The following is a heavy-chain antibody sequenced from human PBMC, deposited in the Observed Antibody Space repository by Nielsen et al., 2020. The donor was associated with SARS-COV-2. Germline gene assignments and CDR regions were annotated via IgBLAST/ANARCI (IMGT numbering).Heavy chain of an antibody. D-gene: IGHD2-15*01. J-gene: IGHJ5*02. CDR2: IYNSGST. CDR3: ALSRGAQVGGNWFDP. CDR1: GASISSYY. Sequence: SETLSLTCTASGASISSYYWTWIRQPPGKVLEWIGYIYNSGSTNYNPSLKSRVTVSVDISKNQFSLRLSSVTAADTAVYYCALSRGAQVGGNWFDPWGQGTLVIVSS. V-gene: IGHV4-59*08.